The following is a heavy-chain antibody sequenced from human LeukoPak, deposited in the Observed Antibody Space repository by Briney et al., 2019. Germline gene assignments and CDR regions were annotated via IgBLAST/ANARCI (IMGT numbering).Heavy chain of an antibody. Sequence: GGSLRLSCAASGLIFSTNYMSWVRQAPGKGLEWVSVIYSGGNTYYADSVKGRFTISRDNSKNTVYLQMNSLRAEDTAVYYCARGLYADYAFDYWGQGTLVTVSS. J-gene: IGHJ4*02. CDR3: ARGLYADYAFDY. D-gene: IGHD4-17*01. CDR2: IYSGGNT. CDR1: GLIFSTNY. V-gene: IGHV3-66*01.